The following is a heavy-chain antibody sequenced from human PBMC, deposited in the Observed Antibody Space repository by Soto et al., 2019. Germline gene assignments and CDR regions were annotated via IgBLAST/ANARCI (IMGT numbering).Heavy chain of an antibody. D-gene: IGHD5-12*01. V-gene: IGHV3-30*03. CDR2: ISYDGSNK. Sequence: GGSLRLSCAASGFTFSSYGMHWVRQAPGKGLEWVAVISYDGSNKYYADSVKGRFTISRDNAKNSLYLQMNSLRAEDTAVYYCARVEMATIFARSDYWGQGTLVTVSS. CDR1: GFTFSSYG. CDR3: ARVEMATIFARSDY. J-gene: IGHJ4*02.